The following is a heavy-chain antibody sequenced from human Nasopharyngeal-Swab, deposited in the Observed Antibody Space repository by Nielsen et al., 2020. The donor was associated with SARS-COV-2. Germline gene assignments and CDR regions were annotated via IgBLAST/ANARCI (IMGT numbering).Heavy chain of an antibody. D-gene: IGHD5-24*01. J-gene: IGHJ4*02. Sequence: ASVKVSCKVSGYTLTELSMHWVRQAPGKGLEWMGGFDPEDGETIYAQKFQGRVTMTRDTSTSTVYMELSSLRSEDTAVYYCARGRDGYNSVEDYWGQGTLVTVSS. V-gene: IGHV1-24*01. CDR1: GYTLTELS. CDR2: FDPEDGET. CDR3: ARGRDGYNSVEDY.